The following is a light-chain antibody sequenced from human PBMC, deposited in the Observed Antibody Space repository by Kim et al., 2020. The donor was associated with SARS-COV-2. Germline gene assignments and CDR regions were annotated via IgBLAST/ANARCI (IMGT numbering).Light chain of an antibody. Sequence: SVSPEQPASITCSGDKLGDTFPCWYQQKPGRSPVLVIYQENRRPSGIPERFSGSSSGNTATLTISGTQAMDEADYYCQTWDSRAVVFGGGTKLTVL. CDR1: KLGDTF. V-gene: IGLV3-1*01. CDR3: QTWDSRAVV. CDR2: QEN. J-gene: IGLJ2*01.